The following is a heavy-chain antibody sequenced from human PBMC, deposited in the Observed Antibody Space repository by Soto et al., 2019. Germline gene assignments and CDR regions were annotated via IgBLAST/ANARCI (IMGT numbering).Heavy chain of an antibody. CDR2: IYYSGST. CDR3: ARPYYDFWSGYYSGFGH. V-gene: IGHV4-39*01. D-gene: IGHD3-3*01. J-gene: IGHJ4*02. CDR1: GGSISSSSYY. Sequence: ASETLSLTCTVSGGSISSSSYYWGWIRQPPGKGLEWIGSIYYSGSTYYNPSLKSRVTISVDTSKNQFSLKLSSVTAADTAVYYCARPYYDFWSGYYSGFGHWGQGTLVTVSS.